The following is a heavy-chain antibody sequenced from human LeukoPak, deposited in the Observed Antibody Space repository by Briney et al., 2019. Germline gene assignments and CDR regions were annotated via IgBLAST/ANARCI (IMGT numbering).Heavy chain of an antibody. D-gene: IGHD3-16*01. V-gene: IGHV3-72*01. J-gene: IGHJ3*02. CDR3: ARDGGRSHDAFDI. CDR1: GFTFTDYY. Sequence: PGGSLRLSCAASGFTFTDYYVDWVRQAPGKGLEWVGRIRNKAKSYSTEYAASVKGRFTFSRDDSKNSVYLQMKSLKIEDTAVYYCARDGGRSHDAFDIWGQGTMVTVSS. CDR2: IRNKAKSYST.